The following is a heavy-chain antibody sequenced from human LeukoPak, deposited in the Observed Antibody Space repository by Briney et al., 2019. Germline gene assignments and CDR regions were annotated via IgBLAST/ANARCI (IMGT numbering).Heavy chain of an antibody. CDR2: IYPGDSDT. CDR1: GYSFTSYW. CDR3: ARSLGYCGSTSCYPHTDYYYGMDV. V-gene: IGHV5-51*01. Sequence: SGESLKISCKGSGYSFTSYWIGWVRQMPGKGLEWMGIIYPGDSDTRYSPSFQGQVTISADKSISTAYLQWSSLKASDTAMYYCARSLGYCGSTSCYPHTDYYYGMDVWGQGTTVTVSS. D-gene: IGHD2-2*01. J-gene: IGHJ6*02.